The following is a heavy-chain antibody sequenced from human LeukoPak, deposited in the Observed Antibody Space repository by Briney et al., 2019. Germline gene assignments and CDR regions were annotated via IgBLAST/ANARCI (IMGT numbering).Heavy chain of an antibody. CDR3: ARRATNWGSFDY. J-gene: IGHJ4*02. Sequence: PSETLSLTCTVSGGSIISSSYYWGWLREPPGQGREWIGSIYYSGSTYYGPSLNTRATISVDTSKNHFSLKLSSVTAADTAVYYCARRATNWGSFDYWGQGTLVTVSS. CDR1: GGSIISSSYY. V-gene: IGHV4-39*02. CDR2: IYYSGST. D-gene: IGHD7-27*01.